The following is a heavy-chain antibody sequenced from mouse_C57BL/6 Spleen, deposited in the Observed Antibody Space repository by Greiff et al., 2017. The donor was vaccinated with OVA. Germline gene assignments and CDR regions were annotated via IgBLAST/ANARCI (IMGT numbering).Heavy chain of an antibody. CDR1: GFSFTSYA. CDR2: IWTGGGT. CDR3: ARYSNYPYAKCY. Sequence: QVQLQQSGPGLVAPSQCLSITCTASGFSFTSYAISWVRQPPGKGLEWLGVIWTGGGTNYNSAIKSRLSISKDNSKSHVFLKMNSLQTDDTARYYCARYSNYPYAKCYWGQGASVTVAS. J-gene: IGHJ4*01. V-gene: IGHV2-9-1*01. D-gene: IGHD2-5*01.